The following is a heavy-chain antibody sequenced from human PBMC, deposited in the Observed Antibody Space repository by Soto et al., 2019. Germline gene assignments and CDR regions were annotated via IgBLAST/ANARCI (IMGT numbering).Heavy chain of an antibody. CDR3: ARRGFRGHFWSGYYTGIPDAFDI. CDR1: GYSISSGYY. Sequence: QVQLQESGPGLVKPSETLSLTCAVSGYSISSGYYWGWIRQPPGKGLEWIGSIYHSGSTYYNPSLKSRVTISVETSKNQFSLKLSSVTAADTAVYYCARRGFRGHFWSGYYTGIPDAFDIWGQGTMVTVSS. D-gene: IGHD3-3*02. J-gene: IGHJ3*02. V-gene: IGHV4-38-2*01. CDR2: IYHSGST.